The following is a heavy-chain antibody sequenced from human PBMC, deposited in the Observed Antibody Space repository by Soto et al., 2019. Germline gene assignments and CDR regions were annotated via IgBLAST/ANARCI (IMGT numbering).Heavy chain of an antibody. CDR3: SILGRSVAGLKYFYY. CDR2: MNPNSGNT. CDR1: GYTFTRYD. D-gene: IGHD6-19*01. Sequence: ASVKVYCKASGYTFTRYDINRVRQAPVQGLEWMGWMNPNSGNTSYAQKFQGRVTMTTDTSMSTAYMELSSLRSDDTAVYYCSILGRSVAGLKYFYYWGRGTLVIVSS. J-gene: IGHJ4*02. V-gene: IGHV1-8*01.